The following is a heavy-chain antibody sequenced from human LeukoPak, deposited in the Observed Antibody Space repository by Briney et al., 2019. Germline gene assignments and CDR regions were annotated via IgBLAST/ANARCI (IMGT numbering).Heavy chain of an antibody. CDR1: GYTFTSYG. V-gene: IGHV1-18*01. D-gene: IGHD2-2*01. CDR3: ARPVVPAAMGSWFDP. CDR2: ISAYNGNT. J-gene: IGHJ5*02. Sequence: GASVKVSCKASGYTFTSYGISWVRQAPGQGLEWMGWISAYNGNTNYAQKLQGRVTMTTDTSTSTAYMELRSLRSDDTAVYYCARPVVPAAMGSWFDPWGQGTLVTVSS.